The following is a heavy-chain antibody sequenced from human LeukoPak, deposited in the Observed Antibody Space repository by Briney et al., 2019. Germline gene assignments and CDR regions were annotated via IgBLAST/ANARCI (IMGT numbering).Heavy chain of an antibody. J-gene: IGHJ4*02. CDR1: GFTFRNYA. D-gene: IGHD6-13*01. V-gene: IGHV3-23*01. CDR3: ARGSSSWFWYFDH. Sequence: GGSLRLSCAASGFTFRNYAMSWVRQAPGKGLEWVSAIVGNGVSTYYADSVQGRFTISRDNSKNTLYLQMNSLRAEDTAVYYCARGSSSWFWYFDHWGQGTLVTVSS. CDR2: IVGNGVST.